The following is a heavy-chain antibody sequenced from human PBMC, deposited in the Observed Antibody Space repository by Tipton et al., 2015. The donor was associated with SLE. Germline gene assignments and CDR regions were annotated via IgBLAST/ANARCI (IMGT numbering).Heavy chain of an antibody. CDR2: IHYSGST. D-gene: IGHD1-26*01. J-gene: IGHJ3*01. Sequence: TLSLTCTVSGGSISSKNYYWGWIRQPPGKGLEWIGSIHYSGSTYDNPSFKSRVTISVDTSKNQFSLKLSSVTAADTAMYYCVRERKYVVRFRELVAPDLWGQGTAITVSS. CDR3: VRERKYVVRFRELVAPDL. V-gene: IGHV4-39*07. CDR1: GGSISSKNYY.